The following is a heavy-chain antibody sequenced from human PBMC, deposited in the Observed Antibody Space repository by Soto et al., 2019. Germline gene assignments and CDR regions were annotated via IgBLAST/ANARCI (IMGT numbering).Heavy chain of an antibody. CDR2: INPNSGGT. Sequence: ASVKVSCKASGYTFTGYYIHWVRQAPGQGLEWMGWINPNSGGTNYAQKFQGWVTMTRDTSISTAYMELSRLRSDDTAVYYCATQRSEWELSFDEWGQGTLVTVSS. D-gene: IGHD1-26*01. CDR3: ATQRSEWELSFDE. V-gene: IGHV1-2*04. J-gene: IGHJ4*02. CDR1: GYTFTGYY.